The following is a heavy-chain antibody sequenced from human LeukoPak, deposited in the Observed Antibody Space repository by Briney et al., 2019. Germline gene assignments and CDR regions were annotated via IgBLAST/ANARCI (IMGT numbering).Heavy chain of an antibody. Sequence: GGSLRLSCAASGFTFSSYEMNWVRQAPGKGLNWVSYISSSGSTIYYADSVKGRFTISRDNAKNSLYLQMNSLRAEDTAVYYCAELGITMIGGVWGKGTTVTISS. V-gene: IGHV3-48*03. CDR3: AELGITMIGGV. CDR2: ISSSGSTI. CDR1: GFTFSSYE. D-gene: IGHD3-10*02. J-gene: IGHJ6*04.